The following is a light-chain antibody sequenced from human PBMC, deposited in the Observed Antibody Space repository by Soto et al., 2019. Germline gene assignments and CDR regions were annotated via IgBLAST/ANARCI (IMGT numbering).Light chain of an antibody. Sequence: DIQMTQSPYSVSASVGDRVTVTCRASQAISTWLAWYQQRPGKAPKLLIYAASTLQSGVPSRFSGTGSGTDFTLTTSSLQSEDFATYYCQQADSIPFTFGPGTTV. V-gene: IGKV1-12*01. CDR1: QAISTW. CDR2: AAS. CDR3: QQADSIPFT. J-gene: IGKJ3*01.